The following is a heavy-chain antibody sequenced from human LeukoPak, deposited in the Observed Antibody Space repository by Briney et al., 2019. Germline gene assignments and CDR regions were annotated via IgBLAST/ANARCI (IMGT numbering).Heavy chain of an antibody. CDR3: ARRYSSSWYVGFFDP. V-gene: IGHV4-59*08. D-gene: IGHD6-13*01. Sequence: SETLSLTCSVSGASIRNYYWSWIRQSPGKGLEWIGYIYYSGSTNYNPSLESRVAMSVDTSKNQFSLRLSSVTAADTAIYHCARRYSSSWYVGFFDPWGQGTLVTVSS. CDR2: IYYSGST. J-gene: IGHJ5*02. CDR1: GASIRNYY.